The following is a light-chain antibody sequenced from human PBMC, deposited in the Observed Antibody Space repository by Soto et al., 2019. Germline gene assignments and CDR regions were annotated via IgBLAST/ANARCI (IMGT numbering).Light chain of an antibody. CDR2: DVS. CDR1: XXDVGGYNY. V-gene: IGLV2-14*01. Sequence: QSALTQPASXSGSPGQSITISCTGXXXDVGGYNYVSWYQQHPGKAPKLMIYDVSNRPSGVSNRFSGSKSGNTASLTISGLQAEDEADYYCSSYTSSSTRVFGTGTKVTVL. J-gene: IGLJ1*01. CDR3: SSYTSSSTRV.